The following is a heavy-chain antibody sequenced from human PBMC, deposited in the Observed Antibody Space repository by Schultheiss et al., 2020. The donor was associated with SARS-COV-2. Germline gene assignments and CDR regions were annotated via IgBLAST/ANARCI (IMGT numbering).Heavy chain of an antibody. CDR1: GLTFSSCA. J-gene: IGHJ4*02. Sequence: GSLRLSCAASGLTFSSCAMSWVRQAPGKGLEWVSAISNSGDSTQYSVSVKGRFTISRDNAKNSLYLQMNSLRAEDTAVYYCARDRNYFDYWGQGTLVTVSS. CDR2: ISNSGDST. CDR3: ARDRNYFDY. V-gene: IGHV3-23*01.